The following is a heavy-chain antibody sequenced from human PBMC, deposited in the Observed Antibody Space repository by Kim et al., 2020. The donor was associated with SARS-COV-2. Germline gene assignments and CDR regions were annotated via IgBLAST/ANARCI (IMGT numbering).Heavy chain of an antibody. CDR1: KFTFSINW. J-gene: IGHJ4*02. CDR2: IKEDGSEK. V-gene: IGHV3-7*01. CDR3: ARDRRYSLDY. Sequence: GGSLRLSCVVSKFTFSINWMSWVRQAPGKGLEWVAKIKEDGSEKYYAESVVGRFTISRDNAKNSLFLQMNSLSAEDTAVYYCARDRRYSLDYWGQGTLVTVSS. D-gene: IGHD2-15*01.